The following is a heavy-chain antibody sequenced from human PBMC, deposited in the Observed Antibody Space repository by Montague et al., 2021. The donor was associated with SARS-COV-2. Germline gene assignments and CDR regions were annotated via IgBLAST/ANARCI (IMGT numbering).Heavy chain of an antibody. D-gene: IGHD6-19*01. CDR1: GASISGSSDY. CDR2: IHYSGST. V-gene: IGHV4-39*01. CDR3: AKLRDTPYSSGLLDY. Sequence: SETLSLTCSVSGASISGSSDYWAWIRQPPGKGLEWIGSIHYSGSTYYNPSLKSRVTIYVDTSKNQFSLRLSSVTAADTAVHYCAKLRDTPYSSGLLDYWGQGTMVTVSS. J-gene: IGHJ4*02.